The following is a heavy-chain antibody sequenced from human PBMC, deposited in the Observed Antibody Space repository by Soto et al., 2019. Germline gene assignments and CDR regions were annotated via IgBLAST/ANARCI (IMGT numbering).Heavy chain of an antibody. V-gene: IGHV3-7*01. CDR3: ASRAHYTVTWVSDAFDI. J-gene: IGHJ3*02. CDR1: GFTFSSYW. CDR2: IKQDGSEK. Sequence: GRSLRLSCAASGFTFSSYWMSWVRQAPGKGLEWVANIKQDGSEKYYVDSVKGRFTISRDNAKNSLYLQMNSLRAEDTAVYYCASRAHYTVTWVSDAFDIWGQGTMVTVSS. D-gene: IGHD4-17*01.